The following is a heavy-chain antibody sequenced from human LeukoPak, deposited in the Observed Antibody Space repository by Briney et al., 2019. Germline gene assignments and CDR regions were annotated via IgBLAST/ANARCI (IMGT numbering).Heavy chain of an antibody. Sequence: SLKGACEGPRGTLSRSAVSSVRRGPVHKVVWMGGIIPIFGTANYAQKFQGRVTITADESTSTAYMELSSLRSEDTAVYYCARKVGYSSGWDDWYFDLWGRGTLVTVSS. D-gene: IGHD6-19*01. V-gene: IGHV1-69*13. CDR3: ARKVGYSSGWDDWYFDL. J-gene: IGHJ2*01. CDR2: IIPIFGTA. CDR1: RGTLSRSA.